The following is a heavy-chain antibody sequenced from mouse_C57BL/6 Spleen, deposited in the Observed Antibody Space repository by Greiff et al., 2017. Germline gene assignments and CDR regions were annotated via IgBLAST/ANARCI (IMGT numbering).Heavy chain of an antibody. Sequence: DVQLQESGPGMVKPSQSLSLTCTVTGYSITSGYDWHWIRHFPGNKLEWMGYISYSGSTNYNPSLKSRISITHDTSKNHFFLKLNSVTTEDTATYYCARGGLDSFAYWGQGTLVTVSA. CDR3: ARGGLDSFAY. J-gene: IGHJ3*01. CDR1: GYSITSGYD. CDR2: ISYSGST. V-gene: IGHV3-1*01. D-gene: IGHD3-2*01.